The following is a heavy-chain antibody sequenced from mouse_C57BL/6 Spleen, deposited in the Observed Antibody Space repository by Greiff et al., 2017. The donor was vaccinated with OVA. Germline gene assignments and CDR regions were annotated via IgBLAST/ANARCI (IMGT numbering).Heavy chain of an antibody. J-gene: IGHJ3*01. CDR1: GYTFTSYW. Sequence: QVQLQQPGAELVRPGSSVKLSCKASGYTFTSYWMAWVKQRPGQGLEWIGNIYPSDSDTHYTQKFKAQATLTVDKSSSTSYMQLSSLTSEDSAVYYCARGDYYDDDGAYWGQGTLVTVSA. CDR3: ARGDYYDDDGAY. V-gene: IGHV1-61*01. D-gene: IGHD2-4*01. CDR2: IYPSDSDT.